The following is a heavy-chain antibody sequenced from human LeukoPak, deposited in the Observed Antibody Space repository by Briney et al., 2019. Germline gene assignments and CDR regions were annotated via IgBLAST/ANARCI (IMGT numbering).Heavy chain of an antibody. CDR1: GYTFSNYW. D-gene: IGHD5-12*01. CDR2: INQDGSKE. J-gene: IGHJ4*02. CDR3: VRDGGVSGYDLLDY. Sequence: GGSLRLSCAASGYTFSNYWMTWVRQAPGKGLEWVAHINQDGSKEYYMDSVKARFTISRDNAKNSLSLQMNSLRAEDTAVYYCVRDGGVSGYDLLDYWGQGTLVTVSS. V-gene: IGHV3-7*01.